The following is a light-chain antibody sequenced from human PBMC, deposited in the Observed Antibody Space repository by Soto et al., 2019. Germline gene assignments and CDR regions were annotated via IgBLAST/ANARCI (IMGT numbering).Light chain of an antibody. CDR2: AAS. V-gene: IGKV1-33*01. J-gene: IGKJ4*01. Sequence: DIQMTQSPSSLSASVGDRVTITCQASQDISNYLNWYQQKPGKAPKLLIYAASNLETGVPSRFSGSGSGTDFTFTISSLQPEDIATYYCQQYDNLPLTFGGGTKVDI. CDR3: QQYDNLPLT. CDR1: QDISNY.